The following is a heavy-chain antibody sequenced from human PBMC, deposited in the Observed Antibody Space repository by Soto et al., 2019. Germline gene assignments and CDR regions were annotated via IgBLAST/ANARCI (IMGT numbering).Heavy chain of an antibody. CDR3: ARDRGLAAVTRYYYGMDV. V-gene: IGHV1-69*06. D-gene: IGHD6-13*01. J-gene: IGHJ6*02. Sequence: SVKVSCKASGGTFSSYAISWVRQAPGQGLEWMGGIIPIFGTANYARKFQGRVTITADKSTSTAYMELSSLRSEDTAVYYCARDRGLAAVTRYYYGMDVWGQGTTVTVSS. CDR1: GGTFSSYA. CDR2: IIPIFGTA.